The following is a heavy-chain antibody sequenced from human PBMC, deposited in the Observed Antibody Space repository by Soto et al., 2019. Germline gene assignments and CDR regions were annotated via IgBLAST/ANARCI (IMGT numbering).Heavy chain of an antibody. Sequence: GSLRLSCAASGFTFSSYAMHWVRQAPGKGLEWVAVISYDGSNKYYADSVKGRFTISRDNSKNTLYLQMNSLRAEDTAVYYCARDLSTVVVAAAKYWGQGTLVTVSS. CDR3: ARDLSTVVVAAAKY. V-gene: IGHV3-30-3*01. CDR2: ISYDGSNK. CDR1: GFTFSSYA. J-gene: IGHJ4*02. D-gene: IGHD2-15*01.